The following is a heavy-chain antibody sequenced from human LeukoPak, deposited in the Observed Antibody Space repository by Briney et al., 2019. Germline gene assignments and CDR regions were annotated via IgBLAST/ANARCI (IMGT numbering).Heavy chain of an antibody. J-gene: IGHJ4*02. CDR2: INPKSGAA. V-gene: IGHV1-2*04. CDR3: ARGAEAETSPLDF. Sequence: ASVTVSCPASGDIFSDYYMHWVRQAPGQGLEWLGWINPKSGAADYAQQLRGWGTMTRDTSINTDYMEMKRVTSDDTAVYYCARGAEAETSPLDFWGQGTLVIVS. CDR1: GDIFSDYY. D-gene: IGHD6-13*01.